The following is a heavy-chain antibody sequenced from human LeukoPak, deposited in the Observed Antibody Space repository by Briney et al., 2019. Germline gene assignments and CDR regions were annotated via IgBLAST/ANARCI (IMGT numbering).Heavy chain of an antibody. J-gene: IGHJ3*02. V-gene: IGHV1-8*01. Sequence: GASVEVSCKASGYTFTSYDINWVRQATGQGLEWMGWMNPNSGNTGYAQKFQGRVTMTRNTSISTAYMELSSLRSEDTAVYYCARTATRYSAFDIWGQGTMVTVSS. D-gene: IGHD1-26*01. CDR1: GYTFTSYD. CDR2: MNPNSGNT. CDR3: ARTATRYSAFDI.